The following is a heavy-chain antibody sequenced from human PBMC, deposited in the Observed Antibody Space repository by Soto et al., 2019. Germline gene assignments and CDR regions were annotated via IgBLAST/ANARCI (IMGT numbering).Heavy chain of an antibody. CDR1: GGTFSSYA. J-gene: IGHJ6*02. D-gene: IGHD3-10*01. CDR2: IIPIFGTA. V-gene: IGHV1-69*06. Sequence: QVQLVQSGAEVKKPGSSVKVSCKASGGTFSSYAISWVRQAPGQGLEWMGGIIPIFGTANYAQKFQGRVTITADKARSTAYMEVSSRRAEETAGNYCARDQRWYGGGELVLTYKGMDVWGQGTTVTVSS. CDR3: ARDQRWYGGGELVLTYKGMDV.